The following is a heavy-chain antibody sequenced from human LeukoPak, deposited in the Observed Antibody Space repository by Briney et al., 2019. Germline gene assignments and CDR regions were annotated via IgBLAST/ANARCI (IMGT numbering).Heavy chain of an antibody. CDR3: ARDCSSTSCYLDYYYYGMDV. J-gene: IGHJ6*02. CDR2: IIPIFGTA. CDR1: GGTFSSYA. Sequence: ASVKVSCKASGGTFSSYAISWVRQAPGQGLEWMGGIIPIFGTANYAQKFQGRVTITADGSTSTAYMELSSLRSEDTAVYYCARDCSSTSCYLDYYYYGMDVWGQGTTVTVSS. D-gene: IGHD2-2*01. V-gene: IGHV1-69*01.